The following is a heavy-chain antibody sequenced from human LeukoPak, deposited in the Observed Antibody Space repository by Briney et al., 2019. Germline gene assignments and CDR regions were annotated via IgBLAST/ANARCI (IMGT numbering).Heavy chain of an antibody. V-gene: IGHV3-33*01. D-gene: IGHD3-10*01. CDR3: ARDPSAFAGYFDF. Sequence: GGSLRLSCAASGFTFNNYGMHWVRQAPGKGLEWVAVIWFDGGNKYYADSVKGRFTISRDNAKNTLYLQMNSLRAEDTAVYFCARDPSAFAGYFDFWGQGTLVTASS. CDR1: GFTFNNYG. CDR2: IWFDGGNK. J-gene: IGHJ4*02.